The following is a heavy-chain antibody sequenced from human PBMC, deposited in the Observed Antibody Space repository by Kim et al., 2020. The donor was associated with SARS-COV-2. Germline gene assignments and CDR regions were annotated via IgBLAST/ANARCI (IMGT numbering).Heavy chain of an antibody. CDR2: INTNTGNP. CDR1: GYTFTSYA. Sequence: ASVKVSCKASGYTFTSYAMNWVRQAPGQGLEWMGWINTNTGNPTYAQGFTGRFVFSLDTSVSTAYLQISSLKAEDTAVYYCARVTESPARLNYDILTGYYKGPRYYYGMDVWGQETTVTVSS. D-gene: IGHD3-9*01. V-gene: IGHV7-4-1*02. CDR3: ARVTESPARLNYDILTGYYKGPRYYYGMDV. J-gene: IGHJ6*02.